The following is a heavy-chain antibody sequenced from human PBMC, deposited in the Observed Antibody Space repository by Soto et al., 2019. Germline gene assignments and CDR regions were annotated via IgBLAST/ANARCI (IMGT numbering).Heavy chain of an antibody. J-gene: IGHJ6*02. CDR3: TRDPLRVSLSQTYGMDV. D-gene: IGHD2-8*01. CDR2: ISSTTTTI. Sequence: QLVESGGGLVQPGGSLRLSCAASGFAFSSFSMNWVRQAPGKGLEWISYISSTTTTIYYADSVKGRFTISRDSAENSLYLQMNSLRDEDTTVYYCTRDPLRVSLSQTYGMDVWGQGTTVTVSS. V-gene: IGHV3-48*02. CDR1: GFAFSSFS.